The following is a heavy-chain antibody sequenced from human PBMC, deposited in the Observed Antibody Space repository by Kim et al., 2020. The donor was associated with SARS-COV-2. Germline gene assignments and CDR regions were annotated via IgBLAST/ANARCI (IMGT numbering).Heavy chain of an antibody. CDR2: IIPILGIA. D-gene: IGHD3-22*01. V-gene: IGHV1-69*04. CDR3: ARGLNTRGYCLVY. J-gene: IGHJ4*02. CDR1: GGTFSSYA. Sequence: SVKVSCKASGGTFSSYAISWVRQAPGQGLEWMGRIIPILGIANYAQKFQGRVTITADKSTSTAYMELSSLRSEDTAVYYCARGLNTRGYCLVYWGQGTLGTVYS.